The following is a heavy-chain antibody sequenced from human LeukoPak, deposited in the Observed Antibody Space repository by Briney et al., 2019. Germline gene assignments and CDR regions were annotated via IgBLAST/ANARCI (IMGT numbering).Heavy chain of an antibody. V-gene: IGHV1-2*02. CDR1: GYTFTGYY. J-gene: IGHJ4*02. CDR3: ARDGSDCGGDCYSDY. D-gene: IGHD2-21*02. CDR2: INPNSGGT. Sequence: GASVKVSCKASGYTFTGYYMHWVRQAPGQGLEWMGWINPNSGGTNYAQKFQGRVTMTRDTSISTAYMELSRLRSDDTAVYYCARDGSDCGGDCYSDYWGQGTLVTVSS.